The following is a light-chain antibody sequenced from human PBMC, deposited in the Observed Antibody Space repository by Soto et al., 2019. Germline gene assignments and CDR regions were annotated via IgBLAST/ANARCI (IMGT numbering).Light chain of an antibody. CDR1: SSDVGGYNY. J-gene: IGLJ2*01. CDR2: DVS. V-gene: IGLV2-8*01. CDR3: SSYAGSNNLVV. Sequence: SALTQPPSASGSPGQSVTISCSGTSSDVGGYNYVSWYQQHPGKAPKLMIYDVSKRPSGVPDRFSGSKSGNTASLTVSGLQAEDEADYYCSSYAGSNNLVVFGGGTQLTVL.